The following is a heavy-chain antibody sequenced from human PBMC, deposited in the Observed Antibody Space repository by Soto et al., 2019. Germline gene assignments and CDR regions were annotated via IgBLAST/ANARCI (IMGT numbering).Heavy chain of an antibody. CDR1: GYIFTTYV. Sequence: QVQLVQSGAEEKKSGASVKVSCKASGYIFTTYVIHWVRQAPGQRLEWMGGISAGSGDTRYSENFQGRVTITRDTSASTAYMELSSLRSEDTAVYYCARDLYGDPDCFFDYWGQGTLVTVSS. CDR2: ISAGSGDT. J-gene: IGHJ4*02. V-gene: IGHV1-3*05. CDR3: ARDLYGDPDCFFDY. D-gene: IGHD4-17*01.